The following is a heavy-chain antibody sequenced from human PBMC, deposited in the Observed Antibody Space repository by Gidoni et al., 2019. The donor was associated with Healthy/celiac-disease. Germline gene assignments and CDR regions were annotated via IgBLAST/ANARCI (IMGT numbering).Heavy chain of an antibody. CDR3: ARVRGVNRYYYYMDV. V-gene: IGHV4-30-2*01. CDR1: GGSIISGGYS. CDR2: IYHSGST. D-gene: IGHD3-10*01. Sequence: QLQLQESGSVLVTPSQTLSLTCAVSGGSIISGGYSWRWIRQPPGQGLEWIGYIYHSGSTYYNPSLKSRVTISVDRSKNQFSLKLSSVTAADTAVYYCARVRGVNRYYYYMDVWGKGTTVTVSS. J-gene: IGHJ6*03.